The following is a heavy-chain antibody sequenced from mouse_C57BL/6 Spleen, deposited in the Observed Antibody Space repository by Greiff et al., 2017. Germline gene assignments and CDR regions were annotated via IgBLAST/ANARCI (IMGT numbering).Heavy chain of an antibody. CDR1: GYTFTEYT. V-gene: IGHV1-62-2*01. J-gene: IGHJ3*01. Sequence: VHLVESGAELVKPGASVKLSCKASGYTFTEYTIHWVKQRSGQGLEWIGWFYPGSGSIKYNEKFKDKATVTADKSSSTVYMELSRLTSEDSAVYFCARHEEGQLRPSWFAYWGQGTLVTVSA. CDR2: FYPGSGSI. CDR3: ARHEEGQLRPSWFAY. D-gene: IGHD3-2*02.